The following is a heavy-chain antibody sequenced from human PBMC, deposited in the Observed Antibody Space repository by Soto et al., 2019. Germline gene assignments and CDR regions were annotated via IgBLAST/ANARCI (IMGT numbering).Heavy chain of an antibody. CDR2: IYYSGST. V-gene: IGHV4-39*01. CDR3: ARLVVWGGFDY. D-gene: IGHD3-16*01. Sequence: PSETLSLTCTVSGGSISSSSYYWGWIRQPPGKGLEWIGRIYYSGSTYYNPSLKSRVTISVDTSKNQFSLKLSSVTAADTAVYYCARLVVWGGFDYWGQGTLVTVSS. CDR1: GGSISSSSYY. J-gene: IGHJ4*02.